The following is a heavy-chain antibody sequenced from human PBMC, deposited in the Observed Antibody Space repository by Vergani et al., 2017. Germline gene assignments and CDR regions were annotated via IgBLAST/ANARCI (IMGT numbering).Heavy chain of an antibody. CDR1: GFTFSSYG. D-gene: IGHD4-17*01. Sequence: QVQLVESGGGVVQPGRSLRLSCAASGFTFSSYGMHWVRQAPGKGLEWVAVIWYDGSNKYYADSVKGRFTISRYNSKNTLYLQMNRLRAEDTAVYYCAREGGDYGYDAFDIWGQGTMVTVSS. CDR3: AREGGDYGYDAFDI. CDR2: IWYDGSNK. V-gene: IGHV3-33*01. J-gene: IGHJ3*02.